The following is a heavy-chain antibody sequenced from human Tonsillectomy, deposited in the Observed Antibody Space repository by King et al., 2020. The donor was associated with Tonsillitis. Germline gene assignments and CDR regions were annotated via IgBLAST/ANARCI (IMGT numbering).Heavy chain of an antibody. J-gene: IGHJ4*02. CDR2: VHHSGST. V-gene: IGHV4-59*08. CDR3: ARHTFYTGGYFDS. D-gene: IGHD7-27*01. CDR1: GGSMSSYY. Sequence: QLQESGPGLVKPSETLSLTCSVSGGSMSSYYWNWIRQSPGKGLEWIGYVHHSGSTNYNPSLKSRVTMSVDTSENQFSLKLSSLTAADTAVYFCARHTFYTGGYFDSWGQGTLVTVPS.